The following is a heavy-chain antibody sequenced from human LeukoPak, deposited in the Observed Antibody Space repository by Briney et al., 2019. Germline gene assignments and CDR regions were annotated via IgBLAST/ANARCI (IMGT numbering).Heavy chain of an antibody. D-gene: IGHD1-1*01. CDR3: ARDQRLLGEDAAFFKAWFDP. J-gene: IGHJ5*02. CDR2: IKPSNGKT. Sequence: ASVKVSCKASGYTFTTYHIHWVRQAPGQGLEWMGVIKPSNGKTRYAPKFQDRVYMTRASSTNTVYMDLSSLTSEDTAVFYCARDQRLLGEDAAFFKAWFDPWGQGTLVTVSS. V-gene: IGHV1-46*01. CDR1: GYTFTTYH.